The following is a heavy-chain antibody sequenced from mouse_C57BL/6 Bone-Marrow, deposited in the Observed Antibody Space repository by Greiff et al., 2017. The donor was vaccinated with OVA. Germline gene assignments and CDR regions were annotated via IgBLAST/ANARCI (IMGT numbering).Heavy chain of an antibody. J-gene: IGHJ2*01. CDR1: GYTFTSYW. CDR2: IYPGSGST. CDR3: ARKRLGLQDYFDY. D-gene: IGHD4-1*01. V-gene: IGHV1-55*01. Sequence: VKLQQSGAELVKPGASVKMSCKASGYTFTSYWITWVKQRPGQGLEWIGDIYPGSGSTNYNEKFKSKATLTVDTSSSTAYMQLSSLTSEDSAVYYCARKRLGLQDYFDYWGQGTTLTVSS.